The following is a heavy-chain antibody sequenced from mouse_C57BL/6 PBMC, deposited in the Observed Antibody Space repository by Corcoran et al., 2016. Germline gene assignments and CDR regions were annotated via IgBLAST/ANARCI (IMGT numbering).Heavy chain of an antibody. CDR2: INTYSGVP. D-gene: IGHD1-1*01. V-gene: IGHV9-3*01. Sequence: QIQLVQSGPELKKPGETVKISCKASGYTFTTYGMSWVKQAPGKGLKWRGWINTYSGVPTYADDFKGRCAFSLETSASTACLQSNTLKHEATSTYFCARVTTVGALFDYWRQGTTLTVSS. J-gene: IGHJ2*01. CDR1: GYTFTTYG. CDR3: ARVTTVGALFDY.